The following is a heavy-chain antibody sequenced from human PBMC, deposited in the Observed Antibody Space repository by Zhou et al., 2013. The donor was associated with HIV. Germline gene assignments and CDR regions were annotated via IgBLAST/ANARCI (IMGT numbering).Heavy chain of an antibody. Sequence: QVQLVQSGAEVKKPGSSVKVSCKASGGTFSTYAISWVRQAPGQGLEWMGGIIPIFGTSNYAQKFQGRVTITTDESTSTAYMELSSLRSEDTAVYYCASDTEGYCNGTICYWSFDSWGQGTLVAVSS. J-gene: IGHJ4*02. CDR1: GGTFSTYA. CDR2: IIPIFGTS. D-gene: IGHD2-2*01. V-gene: IGHV1-69*05. CDR3: ASDTEGYCNGTICYWSFDS.